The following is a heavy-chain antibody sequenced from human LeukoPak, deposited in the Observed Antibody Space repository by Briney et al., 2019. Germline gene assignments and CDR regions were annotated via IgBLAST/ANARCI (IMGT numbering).Heavy chain of an antibody. D-gene: IGHD6-19*01. CDR2: IYYSGST. V-gene: IGHV4-39*01. CDR1: GGSISSSSYY. CDR3: ARPSSGWYYFDY. J-gene: IGHJ4*02. Sequence: SETLSLTCTVSGGSISSSSYYWGWIRQPPGKGLEWIGSIYYSGSTYYNPSLKSRVTTSVDTSKNQFSLKLSSVTAADTAVYYCARPSSGWYYFDYWGQGTLVTVSS.